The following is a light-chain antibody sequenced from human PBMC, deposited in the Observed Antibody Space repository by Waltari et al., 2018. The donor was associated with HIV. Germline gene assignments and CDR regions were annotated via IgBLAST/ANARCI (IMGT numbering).Light chain of an antibody. CDR3: HQRSNWPIT. Sequence: EIVLIQSPATLSLSPGERATLSRRASQSVSTYLAWYQQKPGQAPRLLIYGASSRATGIPARFSGSGSGTDFTLTISSLEPGDFGVYYCHQRSNWPITFGQGTRLEIK. V-gene: IGKV3-11*01. J-gene: IGKJ5*01. CDR2: GAS. CDR1: QSVSTY.